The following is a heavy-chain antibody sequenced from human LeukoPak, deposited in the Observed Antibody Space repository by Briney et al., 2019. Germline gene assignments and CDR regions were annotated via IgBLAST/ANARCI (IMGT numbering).Heavy chain of an antibody. V-gene: IGHV3-30*18. CDR2: ISYDGGNK. CDR1: GFTFSDYG. D-gene: IGHD3-10*01. J-gene: IGHJ4*02. Sequence: PGGSLRLSCAASGFTFSDYGMHWVRQATGKGLEWVALISYDGGNKFYADSVRDRFTISRDNSKNTLFLQMNSLRIEDTAVYYCAKVFEVRGARRPKDYWGQGTLVIVSS. CDR3: AKVFEVRGARRPKDY.